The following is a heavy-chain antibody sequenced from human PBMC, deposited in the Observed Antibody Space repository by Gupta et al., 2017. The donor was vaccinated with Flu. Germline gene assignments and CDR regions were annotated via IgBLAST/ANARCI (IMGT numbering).Heavy chain of an antibody. D-gene: IGHD3-9*01. V-gene: IGHV3-48*03. J-gene: IGHJ4*02. CDR3: AREGVILTGYS. Sequence: DSVKGRFTISRDNAKNSLYLQMNSLRAEDTAVYYCAREGVILTGYSGGQGTLVTVSS.